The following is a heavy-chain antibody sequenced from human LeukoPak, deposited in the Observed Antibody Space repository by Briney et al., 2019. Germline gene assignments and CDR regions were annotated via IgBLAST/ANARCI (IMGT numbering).Heavy chain of an antibody. CDR1: GGSFSGYY. J-gene: IGHJ6*03. CDR3: ARHFGCSGGSCYYYYYMDV. D-gene: IGHD2-15*01. V-gene: IGHV4-34*01. Sequence: PSETLSLTCAVYGGSFSGYYWSWIRQPPGKGLEWIGEINHSGSTNYNPSLKSRVTISVDTSKNQFSLKLSSVTAADTAVYYCARHFGCSGGSCYYYYYMDVWGKGTTVTISS. CDR2: INHSGST.